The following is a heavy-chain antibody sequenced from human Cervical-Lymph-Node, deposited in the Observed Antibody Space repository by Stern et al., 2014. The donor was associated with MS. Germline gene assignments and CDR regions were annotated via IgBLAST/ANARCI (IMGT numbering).Heavy chain of an antibody. CDR3: ARHPPRRKWDDPNYGMDV. CDR2: IYPDDPDL. CDR1: GYTFTNNW. Sequence: EMQLVESGAEVKKPGESLKISCKGSGYTFTNNWIAWVRQMPGKGLEWMGIIYPDDPDLRYSPALQGQVTISADKSISTASLHWSSLKAADSPVYYWARHPPRRKWDDPNYGMDVWGQGTTVTVSS. D-gene: IGHD1-1*01. J-gene: IGHJ6*02. V-gene: IGHV5-51*01.